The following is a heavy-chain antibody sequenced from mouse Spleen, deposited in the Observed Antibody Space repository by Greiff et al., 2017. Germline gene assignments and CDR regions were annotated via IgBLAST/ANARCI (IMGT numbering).Heavy chain of an antibody. Sequence: VQLQQSGAELVRPGASVTLSCKASGYTFTDYEMHWVKQTPVHGLEWIGAIDPETGGTAYNQKFKGKATLTADKSSSTAYMELRSLTSEDSAVYYCTRALYFDYWGQGTTLTVSS. V-gene: IGHV1-15*01. CDR3: TRALYFDY. J-gene: IGHJ2*01. CDR1: GYTFTDYE. CDR2: IDPETGGT.